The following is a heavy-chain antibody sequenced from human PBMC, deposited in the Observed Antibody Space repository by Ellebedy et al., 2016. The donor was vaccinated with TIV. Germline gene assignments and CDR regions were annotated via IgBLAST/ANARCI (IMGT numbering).Heavy chain of an antibody. CDR1: GCSISSYY. D-gene: IGHD3-10*01. Sequence: MPSETLSLTCPVPGCSISSYYWSWIRQPPGKGLEWIGYIYYSGSTNYNPSLKSRVTISVDTSKNQFSLKLSSVTAADTAVYYCSRVWFGGLLYYFDYWGQGTLVTVSS. CDR2: IYYSGST. CDR3: SRVWFGGLLYYFDY. V-gene: IGHV4-59*01. J-gene: IGHJ4*02.